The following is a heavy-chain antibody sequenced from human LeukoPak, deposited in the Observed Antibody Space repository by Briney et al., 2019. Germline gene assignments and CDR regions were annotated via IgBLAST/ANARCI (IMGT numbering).Heavy chain of an antibody. Sequence: GGSLRLSCAASGFTFSTYGMHWVRQAPGKGLDWVSYISGGDTTTYYADSVKGRFTISRDNAKNSLYLQMNSLRDEDTAVYYCVRDGNLELDALDIWGQGAMVAVST. CDR3: VRDGNLELDALDI. J-gene: IGHJ3*02. D-gene: IGHD1-7*01. V-gene: IGHV3-48*03. CDR1: GFTFSTYG. CDR2: ISGGDTTT.